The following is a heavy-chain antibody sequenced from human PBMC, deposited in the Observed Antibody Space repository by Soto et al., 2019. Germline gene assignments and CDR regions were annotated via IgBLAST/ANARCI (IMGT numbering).Heavy chain of an antibody. CDR1: GGTFSSYA. J-gene: IGHJ5*02. CDR3: ARDLHYGDYWGGWFDP. CDR2: IIPIFGTG. Sequence: QVQLVQSGAEVKKPGSSVKVSCKASGGTFSSYAISWVRQAPGQGLEWMGGIIPIFGTGNYAQKFQGRVTITADESTSTAYMELSSLRSEDTAVYYCARDLHYGDYWGGWFDPWGQGTLVTVSS. D-gene: IGHD4-17*01. V-gene: IGHV1-69*01.